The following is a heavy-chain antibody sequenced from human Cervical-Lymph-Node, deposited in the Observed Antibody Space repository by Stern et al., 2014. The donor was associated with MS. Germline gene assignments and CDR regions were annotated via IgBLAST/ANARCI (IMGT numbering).Heavy chain of an antibody. Sequence: QLVESGAGVKKPGASVKVSCKASGGTFSSYGISWVRQAPGQGLEWMGGIIPNFGTANYAPPVQGRVTITADESTSTAYMELSSLRSEDAAVYYCARGELKEGLVRGMDVWGQGTPVTVSS. V-gene: IGHV1-69*01. D-gene: IGHD1-26*01. J-gene: IGHJ6*02. CDR1: GGTFSSYG. CDR3: ARGELKEGLVRGMDV. CDR2: IIPNFGTA.